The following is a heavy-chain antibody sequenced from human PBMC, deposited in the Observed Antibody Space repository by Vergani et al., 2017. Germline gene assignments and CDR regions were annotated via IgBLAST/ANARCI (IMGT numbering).Heavy chain of an antibody. J-gene: IGHJ6*02. Sequence: QVQLQESGPGLVKPSQTLSLTCTVSGGSISSGGYYWSWIRQHPGKGLEWIGRIYTSGSTNYNPSLKSRVTMSVDTSKNQFSLKLSSVTAADTAVYYCARDIVVISYGSGKMGMDVWGQGTTVTVSS. V-gene: IGHV4-61*02. CDR2: IYTSGST. CDR3: ARDIVVISYGSGKMGMDV. D-gene: IGHD3-10*01. CDR1: GGSISSGGYY.